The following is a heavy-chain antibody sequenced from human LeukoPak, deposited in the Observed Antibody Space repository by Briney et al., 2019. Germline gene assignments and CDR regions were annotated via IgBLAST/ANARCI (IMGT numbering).Heavy chain of an antibody. CDR1: GFTFSSTW. V-gene: IGHV3-74*01. Sequence: PGGSLRLSCVASGFTFSSTWMSWVRQAPGKGLVWVSRINTGESSTSYADSVKGRFTISRDNAKDTLYLQMNSLTAEDTAVYYCAKGHSGSYGYGMDVWGQGTTVIVSS. CDR2: INTGESST. CDR3: AKGHSGSYGYGMDV. D-gene: IGHD1-26*01. J-gene: IGHJ6*02.